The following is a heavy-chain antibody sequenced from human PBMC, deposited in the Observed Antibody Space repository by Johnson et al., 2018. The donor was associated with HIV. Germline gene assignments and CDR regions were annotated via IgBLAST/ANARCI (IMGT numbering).Heavy chain of an antibody. V-gene: IGHV3-53*01. J-gene: IGHJ3*01. CDR2: IYNGGST. CDR1: GFTVSSNY. Sequence: VQLVESGGGLIQPGGSLRLSCAASGFTVSSNYMNWVRQAPGKGLEWVSVIYNGGSTYYADSVKGRFTISRDNSKNTLYLQMNSLRAEDTALYYCAREIGWELHDGAFDVWGQGTMVTVSS. CDR3: AREIGWELHDGAFDV. D-gene: IGHD1-26*01.